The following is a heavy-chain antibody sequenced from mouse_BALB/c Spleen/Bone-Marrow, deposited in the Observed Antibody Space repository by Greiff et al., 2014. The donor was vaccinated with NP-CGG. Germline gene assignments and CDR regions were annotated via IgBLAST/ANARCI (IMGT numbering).Heavy chain of an antibody. D-gene: IGHD2-12*01. CDR2: INPGSGGT. J-gene: IGHJ4*01. V-gene: IGHV1-54*01. Sequence: VQLQQSGAELVRPGTSVKVSCKASGYAFTNYLIEWVKQRPGQGLEWIGVINPGSGGTNYNEKFKGKATLTADKSSSTAYTQLSSLTSDDSAVYFCAREKGLRRGAMDYWGQGTSVTVSS. CDR3: AREKGLRRGAMDY. CDR1: GYAFTNYL.